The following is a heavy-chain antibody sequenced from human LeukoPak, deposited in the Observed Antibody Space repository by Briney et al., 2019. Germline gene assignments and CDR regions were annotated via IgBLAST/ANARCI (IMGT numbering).Heavy chain of an antibody. CDR1: GYTFTGYY. V-gene: IGHV1-2*02. Sequence: ASVKVCCKASGYTFTGYYINWVRQAPGQGLEWVGWINPNSGDTHYAQKFQGRVTMTRDMSITTAYMELSRLSSDDTAMYYCARDRPIDSWGQGTLVTVSS. CDR2: INPNSGDT. CDR3: ARDRPIDS. J-gene: IGHJ4*02.